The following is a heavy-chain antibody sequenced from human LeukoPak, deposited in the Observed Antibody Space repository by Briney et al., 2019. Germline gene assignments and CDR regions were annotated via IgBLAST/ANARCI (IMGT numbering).Heavy chain of an antibody. D-gene: IGHD3-10*01. V-gene: IGHV3-48*02. CDR2: ISASSFTI. Sequence: GGSLRLSCAASGFTFSSYAMSWVRQAPGKGLEWVSYISASSFTIYYADSVKGRFTISRDNAQNSLYLQMNSLRDEDTAVHYCARENLWFGESPQYFDLWGRGTLVTVSS. CDR1: GFTFSSYA. CDR3: ARENLWFGESPQYFDL. J-gene: IGHJ2*01.